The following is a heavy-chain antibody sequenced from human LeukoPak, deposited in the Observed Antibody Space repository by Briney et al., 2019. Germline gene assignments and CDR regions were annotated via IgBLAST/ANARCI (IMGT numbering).Heavy chain of an antibody. D-gene: IGHD4-23*01. CDR2: ISSSSSYI. CDR1: GFTFSHYA. V-gene: IGHV3-21*01. Sequence: PGASLRLSCAASGFTFSHYAMSWVRQAPGKGLEWVSSISSSSSYIYYADSVKGRFTISRDNAKNSLYLQMNSLRAEDTAVYYCASTGRPVGFYYYGMDVWGQGTTVTVSS. J-gene: IGHJ6*02. CDR3: ASTGRPVGFYYYGMDV.